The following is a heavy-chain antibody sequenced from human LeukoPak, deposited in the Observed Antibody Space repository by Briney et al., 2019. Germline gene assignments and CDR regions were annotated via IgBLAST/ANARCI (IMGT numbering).Heavy chain of an antibody. Sequence: PGGSLRLSXAASGFTFSSYSMNWVRRTPGKGLEWVSSISSSSSYIYYADSVKGRFTISRDNAENSLYLQMNSLRAEDTAVYYCARLSRGSGRDAFDIWGQGTMVTVSS. J-gene: IGHJ3*02. V-gene: IGHV3-21*01. CDR2: ISSSSSYI. D-gene: IGHD3-10*01. CDR3: ARLSRGSGRDAFDI. CDR1: GFTFSSYS.